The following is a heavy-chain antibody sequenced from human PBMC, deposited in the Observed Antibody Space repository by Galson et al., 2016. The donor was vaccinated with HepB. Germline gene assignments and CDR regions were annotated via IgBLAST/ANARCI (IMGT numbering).Heavy chain of an antibody. J-gene: IGHJ4*02. CDR2: ISGSGANT. CDR3: AKMPDAVVEPATFDY. Sequence: SLRLSCAASGFTFSTYAMSWVRQAPGKGLEWVSGISGSGANTYYADSVKGRFTISRDNSKNTLYLHMNSLRAEDTAVYYCAKMPDAVVEPATFDYWGQGTLVTVSS. D-gene: IGHD2-2*01. CDR1: GFTFSTYA. V-gene: IGHV3-23*01.